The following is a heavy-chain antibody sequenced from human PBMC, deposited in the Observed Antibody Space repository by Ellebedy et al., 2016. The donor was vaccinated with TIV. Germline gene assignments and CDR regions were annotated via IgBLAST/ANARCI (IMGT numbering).Heavy chain of an antibody. CDR3: ARWLSYYYGMDV. Sequence: MPGGSLRLSCAVSGGSISSSNWWSWVRQPPGKGLEWIGEIYHSGSTNYNPSLKSRVTISVDKSKNQFSLKLSSVTAADTAVYYCARWLSYYYGMDVWGQGTTVTVSS. J-gene: IGHJ6*02. CDR1: GGSISSSNW. CDR2: IYHSGST. V-gene: IGHV4-4*02. D-gene: IGHD3-10*01.